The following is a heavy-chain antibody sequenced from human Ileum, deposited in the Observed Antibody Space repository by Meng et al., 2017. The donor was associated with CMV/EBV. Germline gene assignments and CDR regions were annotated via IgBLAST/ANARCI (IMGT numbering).Heavy chain of an antibody. CDR1: GLIVSDNY. CDR3: VRGQVYFDF. V-gene: IGHV3-66*02. CDR2: TYNDGYT. J-gene: IGHJ4*01. Sequence: GGSLRLSCAASGLIVSDNYMTWVCQAPGKGLEWVSLTYNDGYTSYADSVRGRFTVSRDNSKNTLFLQMNSLRAEDTAVYYCVRGQVYFDFWGHGALVTVSS.